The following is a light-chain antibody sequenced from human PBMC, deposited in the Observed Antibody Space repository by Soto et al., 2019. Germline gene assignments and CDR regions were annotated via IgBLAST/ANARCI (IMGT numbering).Light chain of an antibody. Sequence: DIQMTQSPSTLSASVGDRVTITCRASQTVDRWLAWYQQKPGKAPNLLISDVSSLERGVPSRFSGSGSATEFTLNISGLQPDDFASYYCQQYKDSMWTFGQGTKVESK. J-gene: IGKJ1*01. CDR2: DVS. CDR3: QQYKDSMWT. V-gene: IGKV1-5*01. CDR1: QTVDRW.